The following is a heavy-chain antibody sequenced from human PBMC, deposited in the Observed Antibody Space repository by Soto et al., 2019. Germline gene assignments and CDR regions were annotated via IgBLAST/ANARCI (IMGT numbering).Heavy chain of an antibody. J-gene: IGHJ4*02. V-gene: IGHV1-46*01. CDR3: AKVPLRPYYFDY. Sequence: ASVKVSCKASGYTFTSYYMHWVRQAPGQGLEWMGIINPSGGSTSYAQKFQGRVTMTRDTSTSTVYMELSSLRSEDTAMYYCAKVPLRPYYFDYWGPGTPVTVSS. CDR1: GYTFTSYY. D-gene: IGHD2-21*01. CDR2: INPSGGST.